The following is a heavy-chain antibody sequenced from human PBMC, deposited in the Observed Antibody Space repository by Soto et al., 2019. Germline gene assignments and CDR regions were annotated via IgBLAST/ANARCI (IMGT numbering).Heavy chain of an antibody. CDR2: ISSSSSYI. CDR1: GFTFSSYS. V-gene: IGHV3-21*01. D-gene: IGHD5-12*01. CDR3: ARDGFLGYYYYGMDV. J-gene: IGHJ6*02. Sequence: EVQLVESGGGLIQPGGSLRLSCAASGFTFSSYSMNWVRQAPGKGLEWVSSISSSSSYIYYADSVKGRFTISRDNAKNSLYLQMNSLRAEDTAVYYCARDGFLGYYYYGMDVWGQGTTVTVSS.